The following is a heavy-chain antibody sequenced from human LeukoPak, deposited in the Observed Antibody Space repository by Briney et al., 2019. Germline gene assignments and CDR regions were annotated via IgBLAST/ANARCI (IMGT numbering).Heavy chain of an antibody. Sequence: SETLSLTCTVSGGSISSYYWSWIRQPAGKGLEWIGRIYTSGSTNYNPSLRSRVTTSVDTSKNQFSLKLSSVTAADTAVYYCARAYGDSANYYYYYGMDVWGQGTTVTVSS. CDR1: GGSISSYY. CDR3: ARAYGDSANYYYYYGMDV. V-gene: IGHV4-4*07. D-gene: IGHD4-17*01. CDR2: IYTSGST. J-gene: IGHJ6*02.